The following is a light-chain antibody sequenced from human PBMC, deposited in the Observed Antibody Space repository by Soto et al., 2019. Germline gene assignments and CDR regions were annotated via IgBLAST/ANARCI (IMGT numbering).Light chain of an antibody. CDR2: EGS. CDR3: CSYAGSYTSWV. CDR1: SSDVGSYNL. Sequence: QSVLTQPASVSGSPGQSITISCTGTSSDVGSYNLVSWYQQHPGKAPKLMIYEGSKRPSGVSNRFSGSKSGNTASLTISGLQAEDEADYYCCSYAGSYTSWVFGGGTKLTVL. V-gene: IGLV2-23*01. J-gene: IGLJ3*02.